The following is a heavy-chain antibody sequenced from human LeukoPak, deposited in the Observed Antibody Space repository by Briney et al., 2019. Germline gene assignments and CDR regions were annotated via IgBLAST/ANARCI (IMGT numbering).Heavy chain of an antibody. Sequence: PSETLSLTCAVYGGSFSGYFWHWIRQTPGKGLEWIGQINHSGGTNYNSSFKSRVTMSVDTSKNQFSLRLNSVTAADTAVYYCARGSNTGSLWGQGTMVTVSS. D-gene: IGHD1-26*01. CDR1: GGSFSGYF. V-gene: IGHV4-34*01. J-gene: IGHJ3*01. CDR3: ARGSNTGSL. CDR2: INHSGGT.